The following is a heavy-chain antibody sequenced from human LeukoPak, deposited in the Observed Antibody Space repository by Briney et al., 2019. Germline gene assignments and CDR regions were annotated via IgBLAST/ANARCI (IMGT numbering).Heavy chain of an antibody. J-gene: IGHJ3*02. CDR3: ARGQWEPDDAFDI. V-gene: IGHV3-23*01. CDR1: GFTFSSYA. D-gene: IGHD1-26*01. CDR2: ISGSGGST. Sequence: PGGSLRLSCAASGFTFSSYAMSWVRQAPGKGLEWVSAISGSGGSTYYADSVKGRFTISRDNAKNSLYLQMNSLRAEDTAVYYCARGQWEPDDAFDIWGQGTMVTVSS.